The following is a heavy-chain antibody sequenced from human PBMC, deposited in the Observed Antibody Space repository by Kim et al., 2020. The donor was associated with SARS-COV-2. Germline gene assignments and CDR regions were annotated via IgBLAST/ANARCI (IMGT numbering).Heavy chain of an antibody. J-gene: IGHJ6*02. CDR2: ISYDGSNK. Sequence: GGSLRLSCAASGFTFSSYAMHWVRQAPGKGLEWVAVISYDGSNKYYADSVKGRFTISRDNSKNTLYLQMNSLRAEDTAVYYCARELGGSGFDYYYGMDVWGQGTTVTVSS. V-gene: IGHV3-30*04. CDR3: ARELGGSGFDYYYGMDV. CDR1: GFTFSSYA. D-gene: IGHD3-10*01.